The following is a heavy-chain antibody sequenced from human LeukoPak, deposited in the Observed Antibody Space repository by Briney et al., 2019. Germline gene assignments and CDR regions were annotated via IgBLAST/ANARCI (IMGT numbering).Heavy chain of an antibody. CDR3: ARVGEYCSGGSCYSVRYFQH. J-gene: IGHJ1*01. V-gene: IGHV1-8*01. CDR1: GYTFTSYD. CDR2: MNPNSGNT. Sequence: ASVKVSCKASGYTFTSYDIYWVRQATGQGLEWMGWMNPNSGNTGYAQKFQGRVTMTRNTSISTAYMELSSLRSEDTAVYYCARVGEYCSGGSCYSVRYFQHWGQGTLVTVSS. D-gene: IGHD2-15*01.